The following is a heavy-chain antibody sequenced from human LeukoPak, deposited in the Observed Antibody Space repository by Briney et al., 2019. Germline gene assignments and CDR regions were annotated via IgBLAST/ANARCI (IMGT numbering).Heavy chain of an antibody. J-gene: IGHJ3*02. CDR2: IYHSGST. V-gene: IGHV4-38-2*02. D-gene: IGHD1-14*01. CDR1: GYSISSGYY. Sequence: SETLSLTCTVSGYSISSGYYWGWIRQPPGKGLERIGSIYHSGSTYYDPSLKSRVTISVDTSKNQFSLKLSSVTAADTAVYYCARDWGQPDDAFDIWGQGTMVTVSS. CDR3: ARDWGQPDDAFDI.